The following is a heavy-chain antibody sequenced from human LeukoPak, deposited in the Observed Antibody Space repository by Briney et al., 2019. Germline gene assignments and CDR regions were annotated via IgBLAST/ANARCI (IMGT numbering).Heavy chain of an antibody. CDR2: IYYSGST. Sequence: SETLSLTCTVSGGSISSYYWSWIRQPPGKGLGWIGYIYYSGSTNYNPSLKSRVTISVDTSKNQFSLKLTSVTAADTAVYYCARQSYNYDYWGQGTLVTVSS. J-gene: IGHJ4*02. V-gene: IGHV4-59*08. CDR1: GGSISSYY. D-gene: IGHD5-24*01. CDR3: ARQSYNYDY.